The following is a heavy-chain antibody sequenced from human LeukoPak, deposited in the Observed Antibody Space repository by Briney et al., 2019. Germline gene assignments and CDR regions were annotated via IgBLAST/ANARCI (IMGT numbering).Heavy chain of an antibody. D-gene: IGHD3-22*01. Sequence: ASVKVSCKASGYTFTGYYMHWVRQAPGQGLEWMGWINPNSGGTNYAQKFQGRVTMTRDTSISTAYMELSRLRSDDTAVYYCARDNYYDSSGYDYLDAFDIWGQGTMVTVSS. CDR2: INPNSGGT. J-gene: IGHJ3*02. CDR1: GYTFTGYY. CDR3: ARDNYYDSSGYDYLDAFDI. V-gene: IGHV1-2*02.